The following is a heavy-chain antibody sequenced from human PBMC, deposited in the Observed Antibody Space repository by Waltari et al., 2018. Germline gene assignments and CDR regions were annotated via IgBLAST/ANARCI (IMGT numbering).Heavy chain of an antibody. CDR1: GFTVGGAR. V-gene: IGHV3-48*04. Sequence: EVQLVEAGGGLVQPGGSMRLSCAASGFTVGGARMTWIRQAPGKGLEWVSYISSSSSTMYYADSVKGRFTISRDNAKNSLYLQMNSLRAEDTAVYYCASSSGYDDYWGQGTLVTVSS. CDR3: ASSSGYDDY. J-gene: IGHJ4*02. CDR2: ISSSSSTM. D-gene: IGHD5-12*01.